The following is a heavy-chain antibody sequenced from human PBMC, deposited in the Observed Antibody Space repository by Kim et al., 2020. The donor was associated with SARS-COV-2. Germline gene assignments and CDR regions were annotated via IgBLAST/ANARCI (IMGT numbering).Heavy chain of an antibody. D-gene: IGHD3-22*01. CDR3: ATDQDYDSSGYYSGFAFDI. J-gene: IGHJ3*02. CDR2: IYYSGST. V-gene: IGHV4-59*08. CDR1: GGSISSYY. Sequence: SETLSLTCTVSGGSISSYYWSWIRQPPGKGLEWIGYIYYSGSTNYNPSLKSRVTISVDTSKNQFSLKLSSVTAADTAVYYCATDQDYDSSGYYSGFAFDIWGQGTMVTVSS.